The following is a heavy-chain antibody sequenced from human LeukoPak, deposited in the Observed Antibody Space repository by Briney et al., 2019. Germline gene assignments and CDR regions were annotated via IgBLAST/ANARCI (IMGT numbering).Heavy chain of an antibody. J-gene: IGHJ4*02. CDR3: ASQHIVVVTAIRDY. Sequence: PGGSLRLSSAASGFTFSNYAMYWVRQAPGKGLEWVAVISYDGSNTYYADSVKGRFTISRDNSKNTLYLQMNSLRAEDTAMYYCASQHIVVVTAIRDYWGQGTLVTVSS. V-gene: IGHV3-30*04. D-gene: IGHD2-21*02. CDR1: GFTFSNYA. CDR2: ISYDGSNT.